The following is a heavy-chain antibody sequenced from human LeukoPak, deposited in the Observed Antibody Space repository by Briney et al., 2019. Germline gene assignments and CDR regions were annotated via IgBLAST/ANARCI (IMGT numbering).Heavy chain of an antibody. D-gene: IGHD3-16*01. CDR3: GKIQPERCPGGYPFDN. CDR2: IKQDGSEK. J-gene: IGHJ4*02. Sequence: AGGSLRLSCAASGFTFSSYWMSWVRQAPGKGLEWVANIKQDGSEKYYVDSVKGRFTISRDNAKNSLYLQMNSLRAEDTAVYYCGKIQPERCPGGYPFDNWGKKPLATSS. CDR1: GFTFSSYW. V-gene: IGHV3-7*01.